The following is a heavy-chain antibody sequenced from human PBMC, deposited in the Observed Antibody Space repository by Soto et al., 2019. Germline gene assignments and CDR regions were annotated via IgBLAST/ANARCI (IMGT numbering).Heavy chain of an antibody. CDR2: ISAYNGNT. Sequence: ASVNVSCKASGYTFTSYGISWVRQAPGQGLEWMGWISAYNGNTNYAQKLQGRVTMTTDTSTSTAYMELRSLRSDDTAVYYCARENYDVWSGYYDAFDIWGQGTMVTVSS. CDR1: GYTFTSYG. V-gene: IGHV1-18*01. CDR3: ARENYDVWSGYYDAFDI. D-gene: IGHD3-3*01. J-gene: IGHJ3*02.